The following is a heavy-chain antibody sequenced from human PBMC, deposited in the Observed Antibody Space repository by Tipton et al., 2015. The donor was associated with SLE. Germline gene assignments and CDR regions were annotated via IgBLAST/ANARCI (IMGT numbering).Heavy chain of an antibody. D-gene: IGHD6-19*01. Sequence: TLSLTCTVSGGSISSGNFYWSWIRQHPGKGLEWIGYIFYSGTTYYNPSLKSRVTISVDTSKNQFSLRLSSVTAADTAVYFCARERPAVGVDALDIWGQGTMVTVSS. J-gene: IGHJ3*02. CDR2: IFYSGTT. V-gene: IGHV4-31*03. CDR1: GGSISSGNFY. CDR3: ARERPAVGVDALDI.